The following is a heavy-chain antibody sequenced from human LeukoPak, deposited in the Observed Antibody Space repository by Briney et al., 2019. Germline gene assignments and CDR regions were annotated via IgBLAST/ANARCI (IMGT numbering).Heavy chain of an antibody. J-gene: IGHJ4*02. CDR1: GFTFSSYN. Sequence: GGSLRLSCAAAGFTFSSYNMNWVRQAPGKGLEWVSSISSSSSYIYYADSVKGRFTISRDNAKNSLYLQMNSLRSEDTAVYYCARERGYSYGYGDYWGQGTLVTVSS. CDR2: ISSSSSYI. D-gene: IGHD5-18*01. V-gene: IGHV3-21*01. CDR3: ARERGYSYGYGDY.